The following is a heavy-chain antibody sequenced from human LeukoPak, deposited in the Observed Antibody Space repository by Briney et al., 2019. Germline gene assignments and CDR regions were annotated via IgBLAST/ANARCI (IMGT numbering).Heavy chain of an antibody. J-gene: IGHJ4*02. CDR1: GYTFTGHP. V-gene: IGHV7-4-1*02. CDR3: ARGGFRWLQLFDY. CDR2: INTNTGNP. Sequence: ASVKVSCKASGYTFTGHPMNWVRQAPGQGLEGMGWINTNTGNPPYAQDFTGRFVFSLDTSVSTAYLQISSLKAEDTAVYYCARGGFRWLQLFDYWGQGTLVTVSS. D-gene: IGHD5-24*01.